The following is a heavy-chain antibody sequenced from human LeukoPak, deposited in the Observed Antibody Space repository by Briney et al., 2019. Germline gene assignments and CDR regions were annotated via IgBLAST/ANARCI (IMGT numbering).Heavy chain of an antibody. CDR1: GFTFSRYA. Sequence: PGRSLRLSCAASGFTFSRYAMHWVRQAPGKGLEWVAVISYDGSNKYYADSVKGRFTISRDNSKNTLYLQMNSLRAEDTAVYYCAREGGSGSYYNKGPDAFDIWGQGTMVTVSS. V-gene: IGHV3-30*04. CDR2: ISYDGSNK. J-gene: IGHJ3*02. CDR3: AREGGSGSYYNKGPDAFDI. D-gene: IGHD3-10*01.